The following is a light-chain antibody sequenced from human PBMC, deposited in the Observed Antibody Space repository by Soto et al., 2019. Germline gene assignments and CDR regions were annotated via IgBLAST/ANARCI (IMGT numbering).Light chain of an antibody. V-gene: IGKV3-20*01. CDR2: GAS. J-gene: IGKJ1*01. CDR1: QSVSSTF. Sequence: EIVLTQSPGSLSLSPGERATLSCRASQSVSSTFFAWYQQRPGQAPRLLMYGASSRATGIPERFSGSGSGTDVTLTISRLEPEDFAVYYCQQFDSSVTLGQGNKVDIK. CDR3: QQFDSSVT.